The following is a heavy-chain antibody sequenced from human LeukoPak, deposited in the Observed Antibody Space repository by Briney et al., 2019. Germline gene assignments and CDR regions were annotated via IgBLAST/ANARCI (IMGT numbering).Heavy chain of an antibody. V-gene: IGHV4-39*01. J-gene: IGHJ4*02. CDR2: IYYSGST. CDR1: GGSISSSTYY. Sequence: SETLSLTCTVSGGSISSSTYYWGWIRQPPGKGLEWIGSIYYSGSTNYNPSLKSRVTISVDTSKNQFSLKVSSVTAADTAVYYCATSVYGSGSYAYYFDYRGQGTLVTDSS. D-gene: IGHD3-10*01. CDR3: ATSVYGSGSYAYYFDY.